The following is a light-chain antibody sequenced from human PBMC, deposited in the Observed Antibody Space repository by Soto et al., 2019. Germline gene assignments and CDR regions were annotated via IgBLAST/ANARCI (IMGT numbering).Light chain of an antibody. CDR2: GAS. J-gene: IGKJ4*01. V-gene: IGKV1-27*01. CDR3: QNYNSAPLT. CDR1: QDIGDY. Sequence: DIQMTQSPSSLSASVGDGVAITCRASQDIGDYLAWYQQKPGKVPKLLIYGASTLQSGVPSRFSGTGSGTEFTLTIRSLQPEDVATYTCQNYNSAPLTFGGGTKVE.